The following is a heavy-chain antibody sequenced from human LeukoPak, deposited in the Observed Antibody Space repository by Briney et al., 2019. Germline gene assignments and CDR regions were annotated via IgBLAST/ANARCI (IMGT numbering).Heavy chain of an antibody. CDR1: GFTFSSYA. CDR3: VGDADWSFDY. Sequence: PGGSLRLSCAASGFTFSSYAMHWVRQAPGRGLEWVAFIRNDGSDKYYADSVKGRFTISRDNSKNTLSVQMNSLRVQDTAVYYCVGDADWSFDYWGQGTLLTVSS. V-gene: IGHV3-30*02. D-gene: IGHD3-16*01. J-gene: IGHJ4*02. CDR2: IRNDGSDK.